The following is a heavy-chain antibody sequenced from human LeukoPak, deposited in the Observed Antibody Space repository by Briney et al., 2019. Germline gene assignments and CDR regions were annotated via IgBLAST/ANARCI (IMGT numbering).Heavy chain of an antibody. CDR1: GGSISSSSYY. Sequence: SETLSLTCTVSGGSISSSSYYWGWTRQPPGKGLEWIGSIYYGGGTSYNPSLKSRVTISVDTSRNQFSLKLSSVTAADTAVYYCARQWTWNYHPDAFEIWGQGTMVTVSS. CDR2: IYYGGGT. CDR3: ARQWTWNYHPDAFEI. J-gene: IGHJ3*02. D-gene: IGHD1-7*01. V-gene: IGHV4-39*01.